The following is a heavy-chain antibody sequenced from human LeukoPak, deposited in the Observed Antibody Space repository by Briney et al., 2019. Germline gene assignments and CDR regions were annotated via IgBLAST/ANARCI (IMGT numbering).Heavy chain of an antibody. Sequence: SVKVSCKASGGTFSSYAISWVRQAPGQGLEWMGRIIPILGIANYAQKFQGRVTITADKSTSTAYMELSSLRSEDTTVYYCARDTAAQGFDYWGQGTLVTVSS. J-gene: IGHJ4*02. CDR2: IIPILGIA. D-gene: IGHD2-21*02. CDR3: ARDTAAQGFDY. CDR1: GGTFSSYA. V-gene: IGHV1-69*04.